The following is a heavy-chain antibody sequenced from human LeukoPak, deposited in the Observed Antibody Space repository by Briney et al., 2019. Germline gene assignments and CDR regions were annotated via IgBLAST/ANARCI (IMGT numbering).Heavy chain of an antibody. CDR1: GGSISSYY. CDR3: ARGARVTAAGTSGYFQH. D-gene: IGHD6-13*01. J-gene: IGHJ1*01. V-gene: IGHV4-4*07. CDR2: IYTSGST. Sequence: SETLSLTCTVSGGSISSYYWSWIRQPAGKGLEWIGRIYTSGSTNYNPSLKSRVTMSVDTSKNQFSLKLSSVTAADTAVYYCARGARVTAAGTSGYFQHRGQGTLVTVSS.